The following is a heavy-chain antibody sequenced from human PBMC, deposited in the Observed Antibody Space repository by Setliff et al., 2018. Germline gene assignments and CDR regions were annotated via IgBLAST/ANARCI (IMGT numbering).Heavy chain of an antibody. CDR2: INTNSGNP. CDR3: ARASRFGTILYRRYYYMDV. V-gene: IGHV7-4-1*02. D-gene: IGHD2-8*01. Sequence: ASVKVSCKASGYTITNFALNWVRQAPGQGPEWMGWINTNSGNPTYAQGFTGLFVFSLDTSVSTAYLQISSLKVEDTVLYYCARASRFGTILYRRYYYMDVWGKGTTVTVSS. CDR1: GYTITNFA. J-gene: IGHJ6*03.